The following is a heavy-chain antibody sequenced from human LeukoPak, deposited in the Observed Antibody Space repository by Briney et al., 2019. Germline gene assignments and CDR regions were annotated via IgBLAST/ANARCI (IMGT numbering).Heavy chain of an antibody. CDR3: ARIVATIQTRVAWLAGYYYYMDV. V-gene: IGHV4-59*01. CDR2: IYYSGST. CDR1: GGSISSYY. D-gene: IGHD5-12*01. J-gene: IGHJ6*03. Sequence: PPETLSLTCTVSGGSISSYYWSWIRQPPGKGLEWIGYIYYSGSTNYNPSLKSRVTISVDTSKNQFSLKLSSVTAADTAVYYCARIVATIQTRVAWLAGYYYYMDVWGKGTTVTVSS.